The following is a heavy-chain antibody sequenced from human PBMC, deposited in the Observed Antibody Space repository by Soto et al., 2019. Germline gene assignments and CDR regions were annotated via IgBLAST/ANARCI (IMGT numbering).Heavy chain of an antibody. D-gene: IGHD6-19*01. CDR3: ARDTSSGCDY. V-gene: IGHV3-7*04. J-gene: IGHJ4*02. Sequence: EVQLVESGGGLVQPGGSLRLSCAASGFTFSSYWMSWVRQAPGKGLEWVANIKQDGSEKYYVDSVKGRFTISRDNAKNSLYLQMNSRRVEDTAVSYCARDTSSGCDYWGQGTLVTVSS. CDR1: GFTFSSYW. CDR2: IKQDGSEK.